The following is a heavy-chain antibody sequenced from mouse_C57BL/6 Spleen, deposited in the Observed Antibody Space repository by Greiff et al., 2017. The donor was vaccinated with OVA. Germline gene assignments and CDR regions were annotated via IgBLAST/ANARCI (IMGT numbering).Heavy chain of an antibody. Sequence: VQLQQPGAELVKPGASVKMSCKASGYTFTSYWITWVKQRPGQGLEWIGDIYPGSGSTNYNEKFKSKATLTVDTSSSTAYMQLSSLTSEDSAVYYCARFDYYGSSLDYWGQGTTLTVSS. J-gene: IGHJ2*01. CDR3: ARFDYYGSSLDY. CDR2: IYPGSGST. V-gene: IGHV1-55*01. D-gene: IGHD1-1*01. CDR1: GYTFTSYW.